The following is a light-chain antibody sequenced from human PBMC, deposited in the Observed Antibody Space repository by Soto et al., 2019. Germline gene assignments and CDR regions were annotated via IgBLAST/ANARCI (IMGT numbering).Light chain of an antibody. CDR3: QQYNIWPPGT. J-gene: IGKJ1*01. V-gene: IGKV3-15*01. Sequence: EIVMTQSPATLSVSPGERATLSCRASQSVSSNLAWYQQKPGQAPSLLIYDASTRATDIPARFSGSGSGTEFTLTISSLQSEDFAVYYCQQYNIWPPGTFGQGTKVDIK. CDR1: QSVSSN. CDR2: DAS.